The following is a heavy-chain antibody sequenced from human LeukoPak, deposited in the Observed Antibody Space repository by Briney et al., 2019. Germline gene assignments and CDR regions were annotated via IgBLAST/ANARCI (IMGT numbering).Heavy chain of an antibody. D-gene: IGHD3-16*02. J-gene: IGHJ6*02. V-gene: IGHV3-30*18. CDR1: GFTFSSYG. CDR3: AKLHVWGSYPDYYYYGMDV. Sequence: GGSLRLSCAASGFTFSSYGMHWVRQAPGKGLEWVAVISYDGSNKYYADSVKGRFTISRDNSKNTLYLQMNSLRAEDTAVYYCAKLHVWGSYPDYYYYGMDVWGQGTTVTVSS. CDR2: ISYDGSNK.